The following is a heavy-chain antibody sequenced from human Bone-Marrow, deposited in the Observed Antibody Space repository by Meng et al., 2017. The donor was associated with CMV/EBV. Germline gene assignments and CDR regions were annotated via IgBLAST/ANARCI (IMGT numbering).Heavy chain of an antibody. CDR1: GFTFSSYV. D-gene: IGHD2/OR15-2a*01. V-gene: IGHV3-23*01. CDR3: AKHKAVTTLEFYFDS. Sequence: GFTFSSYVLRWTRHVPGTGLEWVSTITATSGSTYYADSVKGRFTVSRDNSKSTLYLQMISLRGEDTAIYYCAKHKAVTTLEFYFDSWGQGTLVTVSS. J-gene: IGHJ4*02. CDR2: ITATSGST.